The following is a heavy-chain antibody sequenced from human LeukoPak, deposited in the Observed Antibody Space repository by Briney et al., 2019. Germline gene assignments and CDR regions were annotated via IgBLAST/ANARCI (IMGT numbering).Heavy chain of an antibody. CDR2: IYYSGST. CDR1: GVSISSGGYY. D-gene: IGHD3-3*01. J-gene: IGHJ5*02. V-gene: IGHV4-31*03. CDR3: ASSLYYDFWSGYYSSRVIWFDP. Sequence: SQTLSLTCTVSGVSISSGGYYWSWIRQHPGKGLEWIGYIYYSGSTYYNPSLKSRVTISVDTSKNQFSLKLSSVTAADTAVYYCASSLYYDFWSGYYSSRVIWFDPWGQGTLVTVSS.